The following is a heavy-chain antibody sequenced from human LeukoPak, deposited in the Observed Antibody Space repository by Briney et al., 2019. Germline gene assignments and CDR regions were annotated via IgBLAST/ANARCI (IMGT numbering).Heavy chain of an antibody. V-gene: IGHV3-23*01. J-gene: IGHJ4*02. CDR1: GFTFTTYG. CDR2: IGGSGTRT. D-gene: IGHD6-19*01. CDR3: ARETYSSGYYFDY. Sequence: SGGSLRLSCSASGFTFTTYGMNWVRQAPGKGLEWVSGIGGSGTRTYYADSVKGRFTISRDNSKNTLYLQMNSLRAEDTAVYYCARETYSSGYYFDYWGQGTLVTVSS.